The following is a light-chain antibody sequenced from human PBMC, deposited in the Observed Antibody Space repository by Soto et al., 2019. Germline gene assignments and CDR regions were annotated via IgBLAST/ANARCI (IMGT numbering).Light chain of an antibody. CDR1: QSVSSSY. CDR3: QQYGRWT. J-gene: IGKJ1*01. CDR2: GAS. Sequence: EIVLTQSPGTLSLSPGERATLSCRASQSVSSSYLAWYQQKPGQAPRLLIYGASSRATCIPDRFSGSGSGTDFTLTISRLEPEDFAVYYCQQYGRWTFGQGTKVEIK. V-gene: IGKV3-20*01.